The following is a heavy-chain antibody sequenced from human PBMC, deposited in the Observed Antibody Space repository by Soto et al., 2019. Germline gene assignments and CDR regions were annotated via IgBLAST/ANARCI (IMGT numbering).Heavy chain of an antibody. J-gene: IGHJ3*02. Sequence: EVQLVESGGGLVQPGGSLRLSCAASGFTFSSYSMNWVRQAPGKGLEWVSYISSGSAAIYYADSVKGRFTISRDNAKNSLYLQMNNLRDEDTAVYCCARGSDAFDIWGQGTMITVSS. V-gene: IGHV3-48*02. CDR1: GFTFSSYS. CDR2: ISSGSAAI. CDR3: ARGSDAFDI.